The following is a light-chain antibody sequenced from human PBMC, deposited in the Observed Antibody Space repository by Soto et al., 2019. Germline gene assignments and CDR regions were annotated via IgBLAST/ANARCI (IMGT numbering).Light chain of an antibody. J-gene: IGLJ2*01. V-gene: IGLV2-18*01. CDR3: SFYTSSNTLI. CDR1: SSDVGTYNL. Sequence: QSVLTQPPSVSGSPGQSVTISCTGTSSDVGTYNLVSWYQQPPGTAPKLMIFEVTNRPSGVPDRFSGSKSGSTASLTISRLQAEDEAEYYCSFYTSSNTLIFGGGTKLTVL. CDR2: EVT.